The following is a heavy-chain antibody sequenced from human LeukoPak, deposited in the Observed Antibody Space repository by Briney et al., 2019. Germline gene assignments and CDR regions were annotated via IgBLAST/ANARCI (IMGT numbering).Heavy chain of an antibody. V-gene: IGHV4-59*01. CDR3: ARGGDTSSWFDP. Sequence: SETLSLTCTVSGDSISTFYWSWIRQPPGKGLEWIGNIYHSGKTKYNPSLKSRVTISIDTSKHQFSLKLTSVTAADTAIYYCARGGDTSSWFDPWGQGTLVTVAS. CDR1: GDSISTFY. D-gene: IGHD6-13*01. CDR2: IYHSGKT. J-gene: IGHJ5*02.